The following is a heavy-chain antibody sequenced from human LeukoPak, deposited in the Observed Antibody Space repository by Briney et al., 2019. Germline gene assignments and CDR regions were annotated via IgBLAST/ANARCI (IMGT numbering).Heavy chain of an antibody. J-gene: IGHJ4*02. CDR3: ARPRWGVGETLDY. CDR1: GYTFTTYG. CDR2: ISAYNSNT. D-gene: IGHD3-10*01. V-gene: IGHV1-18*01. Sequence: ASVKVSCKASGYTFTTYGITWVRQAPGQGLEWMGWISAYNSNTNYAQKLQGRVTMTTDESTSTAYMELSSLRSEDTAVYYCARPRWGVGETLDYWGQGTLVIVS.